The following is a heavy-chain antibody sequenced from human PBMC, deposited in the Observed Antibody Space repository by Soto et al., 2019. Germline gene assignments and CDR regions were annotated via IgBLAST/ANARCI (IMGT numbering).Heavy chain of an antibody. CDR2: TYYRSKWYY. CDR1: GDSVSSNSAA. CDR3: ARSSDYDSSGYLTFYH. J-gene: IGHJ1*01. V-gene: IGHV6-1*01. Sequence: SQTLSLTCAISGDSVSSNSAAWHWIRQSPSRGLEWLGRTYYRSKWYYDYAVSVKSRITINPDTSKNQFSLQLNSVTPEDTAVYYCARSSDYDSSGYLTFYHWGQGTLVTVSS. D-gene: IGHD3-22*01.